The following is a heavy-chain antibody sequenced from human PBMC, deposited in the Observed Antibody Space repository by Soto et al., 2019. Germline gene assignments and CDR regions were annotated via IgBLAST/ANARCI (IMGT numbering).Heavy chain of an antibody. Sequence: SETLSLTCAVSGGSISSSNWWSWVRQPPGKGLEWIGEIYHSGSTKYNPSLKSRVTISVDKSKNQFSLKLNSVTAADTAVYYCARRDTYYDLGFDPWGQGTLVTVS. V-gene: IGHV4-4*02. CDR3: ARRDTYYDLGFDP. CDR2: IYHSGST. D-gene: IGHD3-3*01. J-gene: IGHJ5*02. CDR1: GGSISSSNW.